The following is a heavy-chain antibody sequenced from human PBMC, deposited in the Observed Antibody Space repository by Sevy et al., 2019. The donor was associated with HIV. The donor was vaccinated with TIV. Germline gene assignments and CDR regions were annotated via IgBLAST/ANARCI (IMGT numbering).Heavy chain of an antibody. CDR2: VDHTGNI. J-gene: IGHJ4*03. V-gene: IGHV4-34*01. D-gene: IGHD6-13*01. CDR1: VDSFNGHY. Sequence: SETLSLTCAVYVDSFNGHYWSWVRQVPGRGLEWIGEVDHTGNINYNPAFDNRLAISVNRPKNQFSLNLTSLTAADTAVYYGAREPIEAPGRRYFDIWGHGNRVTVSS. CDR3: AREPIEAPGRRYFDI.